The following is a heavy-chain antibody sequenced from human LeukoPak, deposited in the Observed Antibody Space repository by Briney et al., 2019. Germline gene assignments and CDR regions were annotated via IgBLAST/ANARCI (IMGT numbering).Heavy chain of an antibody. Sequence: GGSLRLSCAASGFTFGDYGMSWVRHAPGKGLEWVSGINWNGGSTGYADSVKGRFTISRDNAKNSLYLQMNSLRAEDTALYYCARAVILGAGDAFDIWGQGTMVTVSS. CDR3: ARAVILGAGDAFDI. CDR1: GFTFGDYG. V-gene: IGHV3-20*04. D-gene: IGHD1-26*01. CDR2: INWNGGST. J-gene: IGHJ3*02.